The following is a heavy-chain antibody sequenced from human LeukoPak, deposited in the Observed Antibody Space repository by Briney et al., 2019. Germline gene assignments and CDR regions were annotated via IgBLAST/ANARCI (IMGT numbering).Heavy chain of an antibody. CDR3: ARHRSGAWNQGMDV. D-gene: IGHD1-1*01. J-gene: IGHJ6*02. V-gene: IGHV5-51*01. CDR1: GYTFTNYW. Sequence: GESLKISCKGSGYTFTNYWVGWVRQMPGKSLEWMGIVYPGDSDTRYSPSMQGQITISADKSNTTAYLQWSSLKASDTAIYYCARHRSGAWNQGMDVWGRGTTVTVSS. CDR2: VYPGDSDT.